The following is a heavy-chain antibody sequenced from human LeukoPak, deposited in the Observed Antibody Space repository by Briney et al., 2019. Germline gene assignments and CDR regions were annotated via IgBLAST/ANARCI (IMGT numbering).Heavy chain of an antibody. D-gene: IGHD6-6*01. J-gene: IGHJ3*02. CDR2: ISSSSSYI. CDR3: ASVPVHRKNAFDI. V-gene: IGHV3-21*01. CDR1: GFTFSSHG. Sequence: GGSLRLSCAASGFTFSSHGMGRVRQAPGKGLGWVSSISSSSSYIYYADSVKGRFTISRDNAKNSLYLQMNSLRAEDTAVYYCASVPVHRKNAFDIWGQGTMVTVSS.